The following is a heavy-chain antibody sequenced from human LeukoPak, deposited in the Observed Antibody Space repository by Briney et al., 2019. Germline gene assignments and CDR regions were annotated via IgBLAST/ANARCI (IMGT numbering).Heavy chain of an antibody. D-gene: IGHD3-9*01. Sequence: ASVKVSCKASGYTFTGYYMHWVRQAPGQGLEWMGWINPNSGGTNYAQKFQGRVTMTRDTSISTACMELSRLRSDDTAVYYCAREIGSVYDILTGYLNWFDPWGQGTLVTVSS. J-gene: IGHJ5*02. CDR3: AREIGSVYDILTGYLNWFDP. CDR2: INPNSGGT. CDR1: GYTFTGYY. V-gene: IGHV1-2*02.